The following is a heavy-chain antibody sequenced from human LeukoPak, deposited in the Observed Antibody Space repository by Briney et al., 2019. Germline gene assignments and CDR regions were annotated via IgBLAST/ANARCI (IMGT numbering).Heavy chain of an antibody. CDR1: GFTFSSYG. Sequence: GGSLRLSCAASGFTFSSYGMHWVRQAPGKGLEWVAVISYDGSNKYYADSVKGRFTISRDNSKNTLYLQMNSLRAEDTAVYYCAKDRHYYDSSGYLYYYYGMDVWGQGTTVTVSS. CDR2: ISYDGSNK. J-gene: IGHJ6*02. V-gene: IGHV3-30*18. CDR3: AKDRHYYDSSGYLYYYYGMDV. D-gene: IGHD3-22*01.